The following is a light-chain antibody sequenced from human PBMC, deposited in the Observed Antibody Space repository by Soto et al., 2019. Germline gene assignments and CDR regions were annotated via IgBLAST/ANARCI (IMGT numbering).Light chain of an antibody. CDR3: QHRANSPLS. J-gene: IGKJ4*01. CDR1: QGISSY. CDR2: DTS. Sequence: FRSDSVVNRSTIGSRTRQGISSYLAWYQQKPGKAPRLLIYDTSTLQTGVPARFSGSGSGTDFTLTISSLEPEDFAAYYCQHRANSPLSFGGGTKVDIK. V-gene: IGKV1-9*01.